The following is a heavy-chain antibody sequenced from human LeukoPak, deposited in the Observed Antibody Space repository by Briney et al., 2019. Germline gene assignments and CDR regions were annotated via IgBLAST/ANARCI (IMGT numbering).Heavy chain of an antibody. D-gene: IGHD6-13*01. CDR3: ARVGHCCKEQQLLYYWYFDL. V-gene: IGHV3-48*04. J-gene: IGHJ2*01. CDR1: GFTFSTYS. Sequence: PGGSLRLSCAASGFTFSTYSMNWVRQAPGKGLEWVSHIISTSSTIYYADSVKGRFTISRDNAKNSLYLQMNSLRAEDTAVYYCARVGHCCKEQQLLYYWYFDLWGRGTLVTVSS. CDR2: IISTSSTI.